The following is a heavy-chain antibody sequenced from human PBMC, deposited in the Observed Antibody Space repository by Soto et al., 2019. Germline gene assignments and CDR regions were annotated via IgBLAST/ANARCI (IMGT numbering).Heavy chain of an antibody. CDR2: INPNSGGT. D-gene: IGHD3-3*01. V-gene: IGHV1-2*02. Sequence: RASVKVSCKASGYTFTGYYMHWVRQAPGQGLEWMGWINPNSGGTNYAQKFQGSVTMTRDTSISTAYMELSRLRSDDTAVYYCARVRYDFWSGYFLDYWGQGTMVTVYS. CDR1: GYTFTGYY. CDR3: ARVRYDFWSGYFLDY. J-gene: IGHJ4*02.